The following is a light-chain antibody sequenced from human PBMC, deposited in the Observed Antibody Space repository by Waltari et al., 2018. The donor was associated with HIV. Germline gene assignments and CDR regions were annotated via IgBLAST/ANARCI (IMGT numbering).Light chain of an antibody. J-gene: IGLJ3*02. V-gene: IGLV3-25*03. Sequence: SYDLTQTPSLSVSPGQTARINCSRGALPKKYSSWYRQNAGQAPVLLIYKDIERLSGIPERISGSESGTGITLTISGVQAEDEGDYFCQSTDFDGTWVFGGGTRLTVL. CDR3: QSTDFDGTWV. CDR2: KDI. CDR1: ALPKKY.